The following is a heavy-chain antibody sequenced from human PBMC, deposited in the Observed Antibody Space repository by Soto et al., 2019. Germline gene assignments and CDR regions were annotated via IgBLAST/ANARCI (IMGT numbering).Heavy chain of an antibody. Sequence: GESLKISRQGSGYRLTSSWLGWVRQMPGKGLEWLGNVYPSDSDVRYSPSFEGRVTISADNSINTAYLHLLNLKASDTAIYYCAKGATSTFDSWGQGTRVTVSS. D-gene: IGHD3-16*01. V-gene: IGHV5-51*01. J-gene: IGHJ4*02. CDR2: VYPSDSDV. CDR3: AKGATSTFDS. CDR1: GYRLTSSW.